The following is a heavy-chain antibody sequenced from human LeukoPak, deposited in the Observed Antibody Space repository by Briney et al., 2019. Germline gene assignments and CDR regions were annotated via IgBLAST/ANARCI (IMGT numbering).Heavy chain of an antibody. CDR3: AKDNFPQQLVPFDY. D-gene: IGHD6-13*01. V-gene: IGHV3-30*18. CDR1: GFTFSSYG. J-gene: IGHJ4*02. CDR2: ISYDGSNK. Sequence: PGGSLRLSCAASGFTFSSYGMHWVRQAPGEGLEWVAVISYDGSNKYYADSVKGRFTISRDNSKNTLYLQMNSLRAEDTAVYYCAKDNFPQQLVPFDYWGQGTLVTVSS.